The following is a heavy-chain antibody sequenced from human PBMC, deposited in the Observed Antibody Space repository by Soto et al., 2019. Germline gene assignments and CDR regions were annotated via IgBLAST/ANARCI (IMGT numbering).Heavy chain of an antibody. V-gene: IGHV3-30-3*01. D-gene: IGHD3-22*01. J-gene: IGHJ4*02. CDR1: GFTFSSYA. CDR2: ISYDGSNK. CDR3: ARDHYYDSSGPDYYFDY. Sequence: AGGSLRLSCAASGFTFSSYAMHWVRQAPGKGLEWVAVISYDGSNKYYADSVKGRFTISRDNSKNTLYLQMNSLRAEDTAVYYCARDHYYDSSGPDYYFDYWGQGTLVTV.